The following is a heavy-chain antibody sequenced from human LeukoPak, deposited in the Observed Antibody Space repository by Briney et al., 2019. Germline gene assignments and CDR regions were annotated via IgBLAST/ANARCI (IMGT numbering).Heavy chain of an antibody. Sequence: GGSLRLSCAASGFTFSSYWMSWVRQAPGKGLEWVANIKQDGSEKYYVDSVKGRFTISRDNAKNSLYLQMNSLRAEDTAVYYCAKGSSRYSGYENWFDPWGQGTLVTVSS. V-gene: IGHV3-7*01. D-gene: IGHD5-12*01. CDR3: AKGSSRYSGYENWFDP. J-gene: IGHJ5*02. CDR2: IKQDGSEK. CDR1: GFTFSSYW.